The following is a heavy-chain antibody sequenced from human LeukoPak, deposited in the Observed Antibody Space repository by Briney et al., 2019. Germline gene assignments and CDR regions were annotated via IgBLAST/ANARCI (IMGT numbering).Heavy chain of an antibody. V-gene: IGHV4-34*01. CDR1: GGSFSGYY. J-gene: IGHJ4*02. Sequence: KPSETLSLTCAVYGGSFSGYYWSWIRQPPGKGLEWIGEINHSGSTNYNPSLKSRATISVDTSKNQFSLKLSSVTAADTAVYYCARAPFGVVHLFDYWGQGTLVTVSS. CDR2: INHSGST. CDR3: ARAPFGVVHLFDY. D-gene: IGHD3-3*01.